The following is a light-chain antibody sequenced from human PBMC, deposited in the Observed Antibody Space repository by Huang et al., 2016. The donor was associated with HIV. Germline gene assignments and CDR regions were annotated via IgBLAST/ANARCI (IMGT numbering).Light chain of an antibody. CDR3: QQCSNWPFT. V-gene: IGKV3-11*01. CDR1: QSVSTC. Sequence: EIVLTQFPATLSLSPGERATLSCRASQSVSTCLAWNQQKPGQAPRLLIYDASRFSGSGSGTDFTLTISSLEPEDFAVYYCQQCSNWPFTFGPGTKVDIK. CDR2: DA. J-gene: IGKJ3*01.